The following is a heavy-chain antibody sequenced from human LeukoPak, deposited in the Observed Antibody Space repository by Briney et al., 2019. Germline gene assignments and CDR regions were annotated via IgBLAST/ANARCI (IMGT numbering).Heavy chain of an antibody. V-gene: IGHV3-23*01. CDR3: AKWGDYDILTGYYDPDY. D-gene: IGHD3-9*01. J-gene: IGHJ4*02. Sequence: GGSLRLSCAASGFTVTNYAMYWVRQAPGKGLEWVSAISGRDDSTYYADSVKGRFTISRDTSKNTLFLQMNSLRAEDTSVYYCAKWGDYDILTGYYDPDYWGQGTLVTVAS. CDR2: ISGRDDST. CDR1: GFTVTNYA.